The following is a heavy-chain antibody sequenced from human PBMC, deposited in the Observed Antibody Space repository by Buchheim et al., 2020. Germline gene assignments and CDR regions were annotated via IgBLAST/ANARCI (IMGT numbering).Heavy chain of an antibody. Sequence: QVQLVESGRGVVQPGRSLRLSCAASGFTFSSYGMHWVRQAPGKGLEWVAVIWYDGSNKYYADFVKGRFTISRDNSKNTMYLQMNSLRAEDTAVYYCARGTYYYDSSGYYSAYYFDYWGQGTL. CDR1: GFTFSSYG. V-gene: IGHV3-33*01. CDR3: ARGTYYYDSSGYYSAYYFDY. D-gene: IGHD3-22*01. J-gene: IGHJ4*02. CDR2: IWYDGSNK.